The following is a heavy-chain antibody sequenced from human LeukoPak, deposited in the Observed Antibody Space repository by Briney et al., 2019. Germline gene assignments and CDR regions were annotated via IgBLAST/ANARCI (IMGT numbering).Heavy chain of an antibody. D-gene: IGHD2-15*01. CDR2: ISYDGSNK. Sequence: GGSLRLACAASGFTFSSYGMHWVRQAPGKGLEWVAGISYDGSNKYSASSVKGRFTISRENSKKTLYLQMNSLRAEDTAVYYCAKAALGYCSGGSCYGDYWGQGTLVTVSS. CDR1: GFTFSSYG. CDR3: AKAALGYCSGGSCYGDY. V-gene: IGHV3-30*18. J-gene: IGHJ4*02.